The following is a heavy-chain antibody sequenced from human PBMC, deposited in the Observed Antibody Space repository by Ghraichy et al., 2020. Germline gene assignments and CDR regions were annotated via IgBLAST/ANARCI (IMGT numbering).Heavy chain of an antibody. V-gene: IGHV4-30-4*01. CDR2: IYYSGST. D-gene: IGHD3-22*01. J-gene: IGHJ4*02. Sequence: SETLSLTCTVSGGSISSGDYYWSWIRQPPGKGLEWIGYIYYSGSTYYNPSLKSRVTISVDTSKNQFSLKLSSVTAADTAVYYCARDQYYYDSSGYFNYFDYWGQGTLVTVSS. CDR3: ARDQYYYDSSGYFNYFDY. CDR1: GGSISSGDYY.